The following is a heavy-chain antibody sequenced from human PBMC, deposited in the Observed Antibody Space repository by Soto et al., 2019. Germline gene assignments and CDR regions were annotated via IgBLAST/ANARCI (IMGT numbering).Heavy chain of an antibody. D-gene: IGHD6-13*01. CDR3: AREAHSSSWWYFDY. CDR1: GYTFTSYA. Sequence: QVQLVQSGAEVKKPGASVKVSCKASGYTFTSYAMHWVRQAPGQRLEWMGWINAGNGNTKYSQKFQGRVTITRDTTASTAHKGVSSLRSGDTAWYYCAREAHSSSWWYFDYWGQGTRVTVPS. J-gene: IGHJ4*02. CDR2: INAGNGNT. V-gene: IGHV1-3*01.